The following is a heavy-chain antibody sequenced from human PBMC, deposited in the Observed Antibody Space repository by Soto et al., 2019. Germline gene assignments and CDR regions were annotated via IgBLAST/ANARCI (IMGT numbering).Heavy chain of an antibody. CDR2: IYYSGST. Sequence: QVQLQESGPGLVKPSQTLSLTCTVSGGSISSGGYYWSWLRQHPGKGLEWIGYIYYSGSTYYNPSLRSRVTISVDTSKNQFSLKLSSVTAADTAVYYCARSGYSYGPNPLLYWGQGTLVTVSS. J-gene: IGHJ4*02. CDR3: ARSGYSYGPNPLLY. CDR1: GGSISSGGYY. V-gene: IGHV4-31*03. D-gene: IGHD5-18*01.